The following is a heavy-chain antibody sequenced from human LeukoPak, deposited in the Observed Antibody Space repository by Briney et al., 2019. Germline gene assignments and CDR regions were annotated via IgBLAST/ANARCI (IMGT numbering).Heavy chain of an antibody. Sequence: GGSLRLSCAASGFTFSRYSMSWVRQAPGKGLEWVASIQQDGSERYYVDSVKGRFTISRDNARNSLYLQMNSLRAEDTAVYYCARGRGSDYWGQGTLVTVSS. V-gene: IGHV3-7*05. D-gene: IGHD3-16*01. CDR1: GFTFSRYS. CDR2: IQQDGSER. CDR3: ARGRGSDY. J-gene: IGHJ4*02.